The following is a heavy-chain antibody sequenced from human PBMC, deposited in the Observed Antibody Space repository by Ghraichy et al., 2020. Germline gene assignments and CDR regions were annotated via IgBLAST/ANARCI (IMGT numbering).Heavy chain of an antibody. Sequence: SQTLSLTCAVYGGSFSGYYWSWIRQPPGKGLEWIGEINHSGSTNYNPSLKSRVTISVDTSKNQFSLKLSSVTAADTAVYYCARTRITIFGVGSYGMDVWGQGTTVTVSS. V-gene: IGHV4-34*01. CDR3: ARTRITIFGVGSYGMDV. CDR2: INHSGST. D-gene: IGHD3-3*01. CDR1: GGSFSGYY. J-gene: IGHJ6*02.